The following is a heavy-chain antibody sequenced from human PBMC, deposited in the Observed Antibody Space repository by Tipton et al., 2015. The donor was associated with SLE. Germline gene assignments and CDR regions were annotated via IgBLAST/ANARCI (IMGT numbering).Heavy chain of an antibody. CDR2: IYYSGST. CDR3: AREFLSTVVYWYFDL. CDR1: GGSISSYY. D-gene: IGHD4-23*01. Sequence: LRLSCTVSGGSISSYYWSWIRQPPGKGLEWIGYIYYSGSTNYNHSLKSRVTISVDTSKNQFSLKLTSGTAADTAVYYCAREFLSTVVYWYFDLWGRVTLVTVFS. V-gene: IGHV4-59*12. J-gene: IGHJ2*01.